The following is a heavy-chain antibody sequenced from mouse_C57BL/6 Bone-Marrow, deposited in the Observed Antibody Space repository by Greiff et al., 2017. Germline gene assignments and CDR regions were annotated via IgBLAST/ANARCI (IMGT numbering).Heavy chain of an antibody. J-gene: IGHJ1*03. V-gene: IGHV1-7*01. Sequence: VQLQQSGAELAKPGASVKLSCKASGYTFTSYWMHWVKQRPGQGLEWIGYINPSSGYTKYNQKVKDKATLTADKSSSTAYMQLSRLTYEDSAVYYCARGYYGSDWYFDVWGTGTTVTVSS. CDR2: INPSSGYT. CDR3: ARGYYGSDWYFDV. CDR1: GYTFTSYW. D-gene: IGHD1-1*01.